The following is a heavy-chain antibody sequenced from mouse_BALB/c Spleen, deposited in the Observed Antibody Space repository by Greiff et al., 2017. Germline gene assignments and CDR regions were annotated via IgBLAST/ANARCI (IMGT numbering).Heavy chain of an antibody. CDR1: GFSLTGYG. Sequence: VHLVESGPGLVAPSQSLSITCTVSGFSLTGYGVNWVRQPPGKGLEWLGMIWGDGSTDYNSALKSRLSISKDNSKSQVFLKMNSLQTDDTARYYCARDRGSSGYVLAYWGQGTLVTVSA. CDR3: ARDRGSSGYVLAY. CDR2: IWGDGST. J-gene: IGHJ3*01. V-gene: IGHV2-6-7*01. D-gene: IGHD3-1*01.